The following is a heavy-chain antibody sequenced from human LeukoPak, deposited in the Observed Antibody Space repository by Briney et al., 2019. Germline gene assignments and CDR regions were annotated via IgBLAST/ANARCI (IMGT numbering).Heavy chain of an antibody. J-gene: IGHJ4*02. CDR1: GFTFSSYS. CDR3: ARGATGTIFDY. CDR2: ISSVSTI. D-gene: IGHD1-1*01. V-gene: IGHV3-48*01. Sequence: GGSLRLSCAASGFTFSSYSMNWVRQAPGKGLEWVSYISSVSTIYYADSVKGRFTISRDNAKNSLYLQMNSLRAEDTAVYYCARGATGTIFDYWGQGTLVTVSS.